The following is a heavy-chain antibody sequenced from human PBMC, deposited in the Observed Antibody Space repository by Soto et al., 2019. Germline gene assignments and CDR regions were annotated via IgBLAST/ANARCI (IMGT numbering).Heavy chain of an antibody. V-gene: IGHV5-51*01. J-gene: IGHJ4*02. CDR1: GYSFTSYW. Sequence: ESLKISCKGSGYSFTSYWIGWVRQMPGKGLEWMGIIYPGDSDTRYSPSFQGQVTISADKSISTAYLQRSSLKASDTAMYYCARLPRLYSSGWYAVDYWGQGTLVTVSS. CDR3: ARLPRLYSSGWYAVDY. CDR2: IYPGDSDT. D-gene: IGHD6-19*01.